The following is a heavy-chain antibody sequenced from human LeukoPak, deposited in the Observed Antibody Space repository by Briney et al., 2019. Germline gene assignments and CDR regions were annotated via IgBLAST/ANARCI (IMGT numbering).Heavy chain of an antibody. CDR2: IIPIFGTA. Sequence: SVKVSCKASGGTFSSYAISWVRQAPGQGLEWMGGIIPIFGTANYAQKFQGRVTITTDESTSTAYMELSSLRSEDTAVYYCARAWWSTGDDAFDIWGQGTMVTVS. CDR3: ARAWWSTGDDAFDI. D-gene: IGHD2-8*02. J-gene: IGHJ3*02. CDR1: GGTFSSYA. V-gene: IGHV1-69*05.